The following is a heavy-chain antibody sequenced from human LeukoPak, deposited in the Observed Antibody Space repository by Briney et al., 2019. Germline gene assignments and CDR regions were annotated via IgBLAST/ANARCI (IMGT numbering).Heavy chain of an antibody. CDR3: AKELRPKDY. V-gene: IGHV3-23*01. D-gene: IGHD4-17*01. J-gene: IGHJ4*02. CDR1: GFTFSSHA. CDR2: IDISGSNA. Sequence: PGGSLRLSCAASGFTFSSHAMSWVRQAPGRGLEWVSSIDISGSNAYYADSVKGRFTISRDNSRNTLYLQMDSLRAEDSAIYYCAKELRPKDYWGQGTLVTVSS.